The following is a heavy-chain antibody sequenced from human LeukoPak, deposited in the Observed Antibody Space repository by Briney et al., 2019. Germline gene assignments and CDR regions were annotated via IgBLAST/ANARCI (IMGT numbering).Heavy chain of an antibody. J-gene: IGHJ3*01. CDR3: AKESPAFDV. V-gene: IGHV3-23*01. CDR1: GFTFSSYE. Sequence: PGGSLRLSCVASGFTFSSYEMNWVRQAPGKGLEWVSSISGSGGTTHYADSVRGRFTISRDNSENTLYLQMNSLRVEDTAVYYCAKESPAFDVWGQGTMVTVSS. CDR2: ISGSGGTT.